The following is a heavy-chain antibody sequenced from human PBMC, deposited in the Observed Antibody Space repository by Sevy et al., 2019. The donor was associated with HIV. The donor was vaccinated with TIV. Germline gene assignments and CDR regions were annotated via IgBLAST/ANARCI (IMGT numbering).Heavy chain of an antibody. CDR3: ARGGHHCSSTSCYVHYYYYMDV. J-gene: IGHJ6*03. Sequence: ASVKVSCKASGGTFSSYAISWVRQAPGQGLEWMGGIIPIFGTANYAQKFQGRVTITADKSTSTAYMELSSLRSEGTAVYYCARGGHHCSSTSCYVHYYYYMDVWGKGTTVTVSS. CDR1: GGTFSSYA. D-gene: IGHD2-2*01. CDR2: IIPIFGTA. V-gene: IGHV1-69*06.